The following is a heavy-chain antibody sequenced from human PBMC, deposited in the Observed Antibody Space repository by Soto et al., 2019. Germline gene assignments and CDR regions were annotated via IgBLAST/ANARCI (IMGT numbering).Heavy chain of an antibody. CDR1: GYTFTSYY. CDR2: INPSGAST. CDR3: ASRVSYHYDGSGYPPDY. J-gene: IGHJ4*02. D-gene: IGHD3-22*01. V-gene: IGHV1-46*01. Sequence: QVQLVQSGAEVKKPGASVKVSCKASGYTFTSYYMHWVRQAPGQGLEWMGIINPSGASTSYAQKFQGRVTMTRDTSTSTVYMELSSLRSEDTAVYYCASRVSYHYDGSGYPPDYWGQGTVVTVSS.